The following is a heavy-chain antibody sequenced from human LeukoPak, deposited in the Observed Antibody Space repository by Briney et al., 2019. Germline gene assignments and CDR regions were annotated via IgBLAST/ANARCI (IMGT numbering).Heavy chain of an antibody. Sequence: GGSLRLSCAASGFTFSSYWMSWVRQAPGKGLEWVANIKQDGSEKYYVDSVKGRFTISRDNAKNSLYLQMNSLRAEDTAVYYCAREGSVSIAVATEYWGQGTLVTVSS. V-gene: IGHV3-7*01. J-gene: IGHJ4*02. CDR3: AREGSVSIAVATEY. CDR1: GFTFSSYW. D-gene: IGHD6-19*01. CDR2: IKQDGSEK.